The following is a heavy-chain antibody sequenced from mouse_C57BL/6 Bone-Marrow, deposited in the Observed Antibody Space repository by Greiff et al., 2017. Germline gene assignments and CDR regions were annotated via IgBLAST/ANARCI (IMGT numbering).Heavy chain of an antibody. CDR1: GFTFSDYY. CDR3: ARQGWLLYAKDN. V-gene: IGHV5-12*01. J-gene: IGHJ4*01. D-gene: IGHD2-3*01. Sequence: EVQGVESGGGLVQPGGSLKLSCAASGFTFSDYYMYWVRQTPEKRLEWVAYISNGGGSPYYPDTVKGRFTISRDNAKNNLYLQMSRLKSEDTAMYYCARQGWLLYAKDNWGQGTSVAVSS. CDR2: ISNGGGSP.